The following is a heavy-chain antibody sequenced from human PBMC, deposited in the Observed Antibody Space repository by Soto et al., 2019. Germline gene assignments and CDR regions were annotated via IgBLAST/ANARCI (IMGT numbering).Heavy chain of an antibody. CDR2: IYPGDSDT. Sequence: GESLKISCKGSGYSFTSYWIGWVRQMPGKGLEWMGIIYPGDSDTRYNPSFQGQVTISADKSINTAYLQWSSLKASDTAIYYCGTERPGLLCCYWLSLAAFDFWGQGTLVTVSS. CDR3: GTERPGLLCCYWLSLAAFDF. D-gene: IGHD3-10*02. J-gene: IGHJ4*02. CDR1: GYSFTSYW. V-gene: IGHV5-51*01.